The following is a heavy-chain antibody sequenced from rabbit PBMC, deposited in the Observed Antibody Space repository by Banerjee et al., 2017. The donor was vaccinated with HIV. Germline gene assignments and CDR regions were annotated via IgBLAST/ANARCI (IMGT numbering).Heavy chain of an antibody. D-gene: IGHD1-1*01. Sequence: QEQLKETGGGLVQPGGSLKLTCTASGFDISSYSMGWVRQAPGKGLELIACIDTSSGSTWYASWAKGRFTISKPSSTTVDLKMTSLTAADTATYFCASHSGYPQYFNLWGPGTLVTVS. J-gene: IGHJ4*01. CDR2: IDTSSGST. CDR1: GFDISSYS. V-gene: IGHV1S45*01. CDR3: ASHSGYPQYFNL.